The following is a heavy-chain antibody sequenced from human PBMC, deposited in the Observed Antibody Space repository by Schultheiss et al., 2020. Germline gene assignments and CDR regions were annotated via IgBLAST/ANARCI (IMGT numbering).Heavy chain of an antibody. CDR3: ARDEGVGYYDSSGYLSGIDP. J-gene: IGHJ5*02. D-gene: IGHD3-22*01. CDR2: IYYGGST. V-gene: IGHV4-30-4*01. CDR1: GYSISSGYY. Sequence: SQTLSLTCAVSGYSISSGYYWTWIRQPPGKGLEWIGYIYYGGSTNYNPSLKSRVTISVDTSKNQFSLKLSSVTAADTAVYYCARDEGVGYYDSSGYLSGIDPWGQGTLVTVSS.